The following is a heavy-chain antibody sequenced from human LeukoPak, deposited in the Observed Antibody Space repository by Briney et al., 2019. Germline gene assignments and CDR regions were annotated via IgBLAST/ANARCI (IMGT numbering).Heavy chain of an antibody. CDR1: GFTFSSYS. D-gene: IGHD2-8*01. Sequence: PGGSLRLSCAASGFTFSSYSIHWVRQAPGKGLEWVSYISSGRSTIYYADSVKGRFTISRDNAKNSLYLQMNSLRAEDTAVYYCARDLGYCTNGVCHTRFDYWGQGTLVAVSS. V-gene: IGHV3-48*01. CDR3: ARDLGYCTNGVCHTRFDY. J-gene: IGHJ4*02. CDR2: ISSGRSTI.